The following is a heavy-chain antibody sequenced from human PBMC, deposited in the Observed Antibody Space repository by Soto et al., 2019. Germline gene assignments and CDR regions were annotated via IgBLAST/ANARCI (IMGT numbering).Heavy chain of an antibody. V-gene: IGHV4-4*02. CDR2: IYHSGST. J-gene: IGHJ6*02. CDR3: ARAFYYGSGSYYPRKDYGMDV. Sequence: SETLSLTCAVSGGSIGSSNWWSWVRQPPGKGLEWIGEIYHSGSTNYNPSLKSRVTISVDKSKNQFSLKLSPVTAADTAVYYCARAFYYGSGSYYPRKDYGMDVWGQGTTVTVSS. CDR1: GGSIGSSNW. D-gene: IGHD3-10*01.